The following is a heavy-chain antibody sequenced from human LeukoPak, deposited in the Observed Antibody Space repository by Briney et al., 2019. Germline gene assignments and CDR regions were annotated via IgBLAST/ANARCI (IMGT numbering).Heavy chain of an antibody. CDR2: INPNSGGT. V-gene: IGHV1-2*02. CDR1: GYTFTDYY. J-gene: IGHJ6*01. Sequence: ASVKVSCKASGYTFTDYYIHWVRQAPGQGLEWMGWINPNSGGTKSAQKFQGRVTMTRDTSISTGYMELSRLRSDDTALYYCAGARGQQLPNNVYYNYDMDVWGQGTTVAVSS. CDR3: AGARGQQLPNNVYYNYDMDV. D-gene: IGHD6-13*01.